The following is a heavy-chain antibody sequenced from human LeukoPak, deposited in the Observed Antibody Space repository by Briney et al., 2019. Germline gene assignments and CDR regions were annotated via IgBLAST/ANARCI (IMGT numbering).Heavy chain of an antibody. Sequence: PSETLSLTCTVSGGSISSGGYYWSWIRQPPGKGLEWIGYIYHSGSTYYNPSLKSRVTISVDTSKNQFSLKLSSVTAADTAVYYCARSDKLSGSYYGDDYYMDVWGKGTTVTVSS. CDR3: ARSDKLSGSYYGDDYYMDV. V-gene: IGHV4-30-2*01. J-gene: IGHJ6*03. D-gene: IGHD1-26*01. CDR1: GGSISSGGYY. CDR2: IYHSGST.